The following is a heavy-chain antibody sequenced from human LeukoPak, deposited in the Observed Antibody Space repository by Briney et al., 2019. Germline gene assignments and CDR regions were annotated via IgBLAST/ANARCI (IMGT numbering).Heavy chain of an antibody. J-gene: IGHJ4*02. D-gene: IGHD3-22*01. CDR1: GGSLSGNY. V-gene: IGHV4-34*01. CDR2: INHSGRT. CDR3: ARSNRDYDSSGYKYYYFDY. Sequence: SETLSLTCAVSGGSLSGNYWSWIRQPPGKGLEWIGEINHSGRTKYNPSLKSRVTISVDTSKNQFSLKLSSVTAADTAVYYCARSNRDYDSSGYKYYYFDYWGQGTLVTVSS.